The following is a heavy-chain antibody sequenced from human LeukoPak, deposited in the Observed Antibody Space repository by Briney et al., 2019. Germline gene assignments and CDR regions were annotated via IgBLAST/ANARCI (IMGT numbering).Heavy chain of an antibody. CDR2: INHSGNS. Sequence: SETLSLTCAVYGGSFSDYYWSWIRQPPGKGLEWIGEINHSGNSNYNPSLKSRVTISVDTSKNQFSLKLSSVTAADTAVYYCASSVEGQQEYFQHWGQGTLVTVSS. D-gene: IGHD6-13*01. V-gene: IGHV4-34*01. J-gene: IGHJ1*01. CDR3: ASSVEGQQEYFQH. CDR1: GGSFSDYY.